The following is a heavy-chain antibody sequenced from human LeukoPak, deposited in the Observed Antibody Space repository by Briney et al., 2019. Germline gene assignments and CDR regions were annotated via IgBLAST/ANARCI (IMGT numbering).Heavy chain of an antibody. Sequence: SETLSLTCTVSGGSISSSSYYWGWIRQPPGKGLEWIGSIYYSGSTYYNPSLKSRVTISVDTSKNQFSLKLSSVTAADTAVYYCARGHVPLRFDPWGQGTLVTVSS. V-gene: IGHV4-39*07. CDR1: GGSISSSSYY. D-gene: IGHD6-6*01. CDR2: IYYSGST. J-gene: IGHJ5*02. CDR3: ARGHVPLRFDP.